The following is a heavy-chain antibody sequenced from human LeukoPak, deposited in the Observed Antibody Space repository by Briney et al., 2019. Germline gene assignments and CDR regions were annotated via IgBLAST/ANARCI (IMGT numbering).Heavy chain of an antibody. CDR3: ARDLIVGPVYYYYMDV. Sequence: GGSLRLSCAASGFTFSSYWMSWVRQAPGKGLEWVANIKQDGSEKYYVDSVKGRFTISRDNAKNSLYLQMNSLRAEDTAVYYCARDLIVGPVYYYYMDVWGKGTTVTVSS. D-gene: IGHD1-26*01. CDR1: GFTFSSYW. J-gene: IGHJ6*03. V-gene: IGHV3-7*01. CDR2: IKQDGSEK.